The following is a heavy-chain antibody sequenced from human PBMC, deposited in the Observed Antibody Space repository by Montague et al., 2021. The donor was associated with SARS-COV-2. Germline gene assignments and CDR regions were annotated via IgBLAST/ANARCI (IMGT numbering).Heavy chain of an antibody. V-gene: IGHV4-39*07. J-gene: IGHJ6*02. CDR2: ISYSGST. CDR3: GLGRGFAVGNHYYYSYGLDV. Sequence: SETLSLTCTVSGGSIRSSSHFWGWFRQPPGQRLEWIGTISYSGSTHYSPSLKRRVIISADTSKNQFSLNLRSVTAADTAVYFCGLGRGFAVGNHYYYSYGLDVWGQGTTVTVSS. D-gene: IGHD3-10*01. CDR1: GGSIRSSSHF.